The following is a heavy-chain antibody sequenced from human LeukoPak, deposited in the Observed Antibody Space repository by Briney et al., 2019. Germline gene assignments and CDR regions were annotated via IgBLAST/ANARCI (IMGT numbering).Heavy chain of an antibody. D-gene: IGHD2-21*02. CDR2: ISSSSSYI. Sequence: PGGSLRLSCAASGFTFSSYSMNWVRQAPGKGLEWVSSISSSSSYIYYADSVKGRFTISRDNAKNSLYLQMNSLRAEDTAVYYCARDICGGDCYLDYWAREPWSPSPQ. CDR1: GFTFSSYS. CDR3: ARDICGGDCYLDY. J-gene: IGHJ4*02. V-gene: IGHV3-21*01.